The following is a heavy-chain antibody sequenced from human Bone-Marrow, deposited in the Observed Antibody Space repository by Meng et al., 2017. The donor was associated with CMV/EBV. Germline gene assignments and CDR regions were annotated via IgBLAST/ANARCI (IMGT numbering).Heavy chain of an antibody. V-gene: IGHV1-3*01. CDR1: GYTFTSYA. CDR2: INAGNGNT. CDR3: ATAGLIVPALGF. J-gene: IGHJ4*02. Sequence: QVQLVQSGAEVKKPGASVKVSRKASGYTFTSYAMHWVRQAPGQRLEWMGWINAGNGNTKYSQKFQGRVTITRDTSASTAYMELSSLRSEDTAVYYCATAGLIVPALGFWGQGTLVTVSS. D-gene: IGHD2-2*01.